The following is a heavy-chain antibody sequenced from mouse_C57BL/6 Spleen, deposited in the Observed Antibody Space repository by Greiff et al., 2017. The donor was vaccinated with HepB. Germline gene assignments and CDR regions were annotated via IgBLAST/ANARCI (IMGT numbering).Heavy chain of an antibody. CDR3: ARDEAGLVAY. CDR1: GFTFSDYY. J-gene: IGHJ3*01. V-gene: IGHV5-16*01. D-gene: IGHD3-3*01. Sequence: DVQLVESEGGLVQPGSSMKLSCTASGFTFSDYYMAWVRQVPEKGLEWFANINYDGSSPYYLDSLKSHFIISRDNAKNILYLQMSSLKSEDTATYNCARDEAGLVAYWGQGTLVTVSA. CDR2: INYDGSSP.